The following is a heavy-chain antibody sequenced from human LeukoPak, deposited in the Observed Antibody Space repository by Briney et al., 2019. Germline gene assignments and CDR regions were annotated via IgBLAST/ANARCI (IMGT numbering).Heavy chain of an antibody. V-gene: IGHV1-69*01. CDR2: IIPIFGAA. J-gene: IGHJ4*02. CDR1: GGTFSSYA. Sequence: ASVKVSCKASGGTFSSYAISWVRQAPGQGPEWMGGIIPIFGAANYAQKFQGRVTITADESTSTAYMELSSLRSEDTAVYYCARGPDSGGYLPSFWGQGTLVTVSS. D-gene: IGHD1-26*01. CDR3: ARGPDSGGYLPSF.